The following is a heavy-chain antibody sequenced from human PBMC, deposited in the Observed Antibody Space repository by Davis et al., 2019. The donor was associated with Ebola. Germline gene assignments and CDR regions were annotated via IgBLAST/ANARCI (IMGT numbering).Heavy chain of an antibody. D-gene: IGHD4-11*01. V-gene: IGHV3-48*02. Sequence: PGGSLRLSCAASGFTFSSYSMNWVRQAPGKGLEWVSYISSSSSTIYYADSVKGRFTISRDNAKNSLYLQMNSLRDEDTAVYYCARGGALTVTTKEPVYYYYYGMDVWGQGTTVTVSS. CDR1: GFTFSSYS. CDR3: ARGGALTVTTKEPVYYYYYGMDV. CDR2: ISSSSSTI. J-gene: IGHJ6*02.